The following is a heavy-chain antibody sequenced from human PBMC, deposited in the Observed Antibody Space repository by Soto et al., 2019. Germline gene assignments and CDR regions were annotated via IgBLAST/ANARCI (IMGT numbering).Heavy chain of an antibody. CDR2: IYYSGST. Sequence: SETLSLTCTVSDVSINSSSDYWGWIRQPPGKGLEWIGSIYYSGSTYYNPSLKSRATISVDASDYQFSLKLSSVTAADTSIYYCARFSGNAFDIWGHGTMVTVSS. CDR3: ARFSGNAFDI. CDR1: DVSINSSSDY. J-gene: IGHJ3*02. V-gene: IGHV4-39*01.